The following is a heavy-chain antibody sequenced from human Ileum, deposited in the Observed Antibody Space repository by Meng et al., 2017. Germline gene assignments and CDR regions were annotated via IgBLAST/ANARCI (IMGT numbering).Heavy chain of an antibody. V-gene: IGHV3-15*07. CDR2: ITSKGDDETT. J-gene: IGHJ4*02. Sequence: GGSLRLSCAASGCSFRDECLDWFRQAPGKGLEWVGRITSKGDDETTDYAAPVKGRFTISRDDSKNTLSLQMNSLRTQDTAVYFCTTHIIVMAPHDGYWSQGTLVTVSS. CDR1: GCSFRDEC. CDR3: TTHIIVMAPHDGY. D-gene: IGHD1-26*01.